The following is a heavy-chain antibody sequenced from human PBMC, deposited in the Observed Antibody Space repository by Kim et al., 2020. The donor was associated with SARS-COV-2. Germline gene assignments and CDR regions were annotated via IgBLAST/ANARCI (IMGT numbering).Heavy chain of an antibody. J-gene: IGHJ4*02. V-gene: IGHV5-10-1*01. Sequence: GESLKISCKGSGYSFTSDWINWVRQMPGKGLEWMGRIDPSDSYTNYSPSFQGHVTISADKSISTAYMQWNSLKASDTAMYYCARQTSLGTYYNLWGQGTLVTVSS. CDR2: IDPSDSYT. CDR1: GYSFTSDW. CDR3: ARQTSLGTYYNL. D-gene: IGHD3-10*01.